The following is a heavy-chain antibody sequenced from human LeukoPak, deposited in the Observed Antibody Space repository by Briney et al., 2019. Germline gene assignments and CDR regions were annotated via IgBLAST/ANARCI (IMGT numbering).Heavy chain of an antibody. CDR3: AKEIYFDSSAFFDY. CDR1: GFSFSSYG. Sequence: GGSLRLSCAASGFSFSSYGMHWVRQAPGKGLEWVAVIGYDGSNKYYADSVKGRFTISRDNSKNTLYLQMNSLRTEDTAVYFFAKEIYFDSSAFFDYWGKGTLVTVSS. V-gene: IGHV3-30*18. J-gene: IGHJ4*02. D-gene: IGHD3-22*01. CDR2: IGYDGSNK.